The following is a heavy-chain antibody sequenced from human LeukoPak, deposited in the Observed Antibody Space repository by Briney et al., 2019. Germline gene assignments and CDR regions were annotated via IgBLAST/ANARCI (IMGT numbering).Heavy chain of an antibody. V-gene: IGHV4-4*07. D-gene: IGHD6-6*01. Sequence: PSETLSLTCTVSGGSISSYYWSWIRQPAGKGLEWIGRIYTSGSTNYNPSLKSRVTMSVDTSKNQFSLKLSSVTAADTAVYYCARRVEYSSSYAFDIWGQGTMVTVSS. CDR3: ARRVEYSSSYAFDI. J-gene: IGHJ3*02. CDR1: GGSISSYY. CDR2: IYTSGST.